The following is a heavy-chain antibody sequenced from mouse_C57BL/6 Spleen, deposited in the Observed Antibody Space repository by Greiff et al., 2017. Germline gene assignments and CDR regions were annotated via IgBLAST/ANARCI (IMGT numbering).Heavy chain of an antibody. Sequence: EVKLVESGEGLVKPGGSLKLSCAASGFTFSSYAMSWVRQTPEKRLEWVAYISSGGDYIYYADTVKGRFTISRANARNTLYLQMSSLKSDDTAMYYCTRDWDCLDYWGQGTTLTVSA. D-gene: IGHD4-1*01. CDR1: GFTFSSYA. CDR2: ISSGGDYI. CDR3: TRDWDCLDY. V-gene: IGHV5-9-1*02. J-gene: IGHJ2*01.